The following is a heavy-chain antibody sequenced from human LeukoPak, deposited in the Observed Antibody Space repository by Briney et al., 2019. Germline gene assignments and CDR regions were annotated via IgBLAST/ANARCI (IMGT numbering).Heavy chain of an antibody. V-gene: IGHV3-30*18. CDR2: ISYDGSNK. CDR3: AKDREVGATCFDY. CDR1: GFTFSSYG. J-gene: IGHJ4*02. D-gene: IGHD1-26*01. Sequence: SGGSLRLSCAASGFTFSSYGMHWVRQAPGKGLEWVAVISYDGSNKYYADSVKGRFTISRDNSKNTLYLQMNSLRAEDTAVYYCAKDREVGATCFDYWGQGTLVTVSS.